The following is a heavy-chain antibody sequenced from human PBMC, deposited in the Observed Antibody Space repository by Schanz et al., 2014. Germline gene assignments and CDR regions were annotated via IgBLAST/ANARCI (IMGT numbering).Heavy chain of an antibody. CDR2: IGVDGTTT. V-gene: IGHV3-23*04. CDR1: GFTLSSYS. J-gene: IGHJ2*01. CDR3: AKDAPYPFDL. Sequence: VQLVDSGGGLVKPGGSLRLSCTASGFTLSSYSMNWVRQAPGKGLEWVSVIGVDGTTTYYADSVKGRFTISRDNSKNTLYLQMNSLRAEDTAIYYCAKDAPYPFDLWGRGTLITVSS.